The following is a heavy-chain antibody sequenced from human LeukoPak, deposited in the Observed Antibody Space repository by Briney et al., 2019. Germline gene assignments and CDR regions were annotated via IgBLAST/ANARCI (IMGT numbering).Heavy chain of an antibody. CDR3: ASTVVPAARRGAFDY. CDR2: IIPIFGTA. V-gene: IGHV1-69*13. CDR1: GYTFTSYG. Sequence: SVKVSCKASGYTFTSYGISWVRQAPGQGLEWMGGIIPIFGTANYAQKFQGRVTITADESTSTAYMELSSLRSEDTAVYYCASTVVPAARRGAFDYWGQGTLVTVSS. D-gene: IGHD2-2*01. J-gene: IGHJ4*02.